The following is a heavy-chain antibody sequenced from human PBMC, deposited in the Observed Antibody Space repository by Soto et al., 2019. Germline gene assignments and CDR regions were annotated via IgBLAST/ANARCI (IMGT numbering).Heavy chain of an antibody. CDR3: LRGYNYGFDY. CDR1: EDNVSTSSAA. Sequence: PSQTPSLTCATSEDNVSTSSAAWNCIRQSPSRRLEWRGMTYYRSTWYNDYAVSRKSRTAINPNTSKNQLPPQLNAVTPEDQAVYVCLRGYNYGFDYWGKGTMLTVSS. V-gene: IGHV6-1*01. J-gene: IGHJ4*02. D-gene: IGHD1-1*01. CDR2: TYYRSTWYN.